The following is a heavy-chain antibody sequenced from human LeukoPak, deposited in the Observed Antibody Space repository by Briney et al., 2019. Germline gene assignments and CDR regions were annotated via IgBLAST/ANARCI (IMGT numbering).Heavy chain of an antibody. J-gene: IGHJ3*02. CDR2: INHSGST. Sequence: SETLSLTCAVYGGSFSGYYWSWIRQPPGKGLEWIGEINHSGSTNYNPSLKSRVTMSLDTSKNQFSLKLNSVTAADTAVYYCARALLDFDWLLPATFDIWGQGTLVTVSS. D-gene: IGHD3-9*01. V-gene: IGHV4-34*01. CDR3: ARALLDFDWLLPATFDI. CDR1: GGSFSGYY.